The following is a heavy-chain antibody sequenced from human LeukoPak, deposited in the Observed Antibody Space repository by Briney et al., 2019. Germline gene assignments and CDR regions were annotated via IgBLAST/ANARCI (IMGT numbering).Heavy chain of an antibody. CDR3: TRDRSRAEDD. Sequence: GGSLRLSCAASGFTFSGHWMSWVRQAPGQGLEWVANINQGGSDKYYVDSVKGRFTISRDNANNLLYLQMNSLRGEDTAVYYCTRDRSRAEDDWGQGTLVTVSS. CDR2: INQGGSDK. CDR1: GFTFSGHW. V-gene: IGHV3-7*01. D-gene: IGHD1-14*01. J-gene: IGHJ4*02.